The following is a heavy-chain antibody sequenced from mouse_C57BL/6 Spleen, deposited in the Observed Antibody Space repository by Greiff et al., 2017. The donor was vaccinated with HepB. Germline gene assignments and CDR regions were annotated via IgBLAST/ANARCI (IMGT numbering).Heavy chain of an antibody. CDR1: GYAFSSSW. Sequence: VKVVESGPELVKPGASVKISCKASGYAFSSSWMNWVKQRPGKGLEWIGRIYPGDGDTNYNGKFKGKATLTADKSSSTAYMQLSSLTSEDSAVYFCARYVLDYYAMDYWGQGTSVTVSS. CDR2: IYPGDGDT. J-gene: IGHJ4*01. V-gene: IGHV1-82*01. CDR3: ARYVLDYYAMDY.